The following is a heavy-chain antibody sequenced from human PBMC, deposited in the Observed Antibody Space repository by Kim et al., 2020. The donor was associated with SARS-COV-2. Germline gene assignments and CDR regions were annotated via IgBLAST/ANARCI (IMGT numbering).Heavy chain of an antibody. V-gene: IGHV4-34*01. CDR3: ARVPLGRITFGGVIRSYYFDY. CDR1: GGSFSGYY. CDR2: INHSGST. D-gene: IGHD3-16*01. Sequence: SETLSLTCAVYGGSFSGYYWSWIRQPPGKGLEWIGEINHSGSTNYNPSLKSRVTISVDTSKNQFSLKLSSVTAADTAVYYCARVPLGRITFGGVIRSYYFDYWGQGTLVTVSS. J-gene: IGHJ4*02.